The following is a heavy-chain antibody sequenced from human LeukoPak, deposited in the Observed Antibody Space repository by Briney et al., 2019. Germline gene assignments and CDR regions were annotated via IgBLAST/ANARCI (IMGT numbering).Heavy chain of an antibody. CDR1: GGSISSGRYY. CDR2: IYYSGST. J-gene: IGHJ4*02. Sequence: PSETLSLTCTVSGGSISSGRYYWTWIRQHPGKGLEWIGYIYYSGSTFYNASLKSRVSISVDTSKNKFSLKVSSVTAADTAVYYCARDLGRYFDYWGQGTLVSVSS. CDR3: ARDLGRYFDY. V-gene: IGHV4-31*03.